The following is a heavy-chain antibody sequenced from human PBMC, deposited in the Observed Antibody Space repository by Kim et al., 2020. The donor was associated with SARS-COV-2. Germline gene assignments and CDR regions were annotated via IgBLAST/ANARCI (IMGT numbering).Heavy chain of an antibody. CDR3: ARASKDDALDI. J-gene: IGHJ3*02. V-gene: IGHV3-9*01. CDR2: ITWNSGNI. Sequence: GGSLRLSCAASGFIFGDYAMHWVRQAPGKGLEWVSGITWNSGNIDYADSVKGRFTISRDNAKNSLFLQMNSLRTEDTALYYCARASKDDALDIWGQGTM. CDR1: GFIFGDYA.